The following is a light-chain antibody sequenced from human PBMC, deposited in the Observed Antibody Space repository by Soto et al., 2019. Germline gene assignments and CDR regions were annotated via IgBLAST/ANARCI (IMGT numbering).Light chain of an antibody. Sequence: EIVMTQTPATLSLSPGARSTLSCRASQSVSSYLAWYQQQPGQXHRXXIYGSSNRATGIPARFSVSWYGTAGTLTINGLEPEDAPVYYCQQRSSWSITFGQGTRLEI. CDR1: QSVSSY. J-gene: IGKJ5*01. CDR3: QQRSSWSIT. CDR2: GSS. V-gene: IGKV3-11*01.